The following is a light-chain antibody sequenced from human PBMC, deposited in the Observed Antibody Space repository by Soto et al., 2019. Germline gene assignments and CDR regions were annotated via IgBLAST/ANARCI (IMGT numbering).Light chain of an antibody. CDR2: KVS. V-gene: IGKV2-30*01. Sequence: DVVMTQSPLSLSVTLGQPASISCSSTQSLAYSDGRTFLNWFQQRPGQSPRRLLYKVSNRDSGVPDRFSGSGSGTNFTLKISRVEAEDVGVYFCMQGRYWATFGQGTKLEIK. CDR1: QSLAYSDGRTF. CDR3: MQGRYWAT. J-gene: IGKJ2*01.